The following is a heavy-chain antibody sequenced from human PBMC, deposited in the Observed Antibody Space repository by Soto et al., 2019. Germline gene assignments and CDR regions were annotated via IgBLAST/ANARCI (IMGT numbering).Heavy chain of an antibody. CDR1: GGSISSGGYY. CDR3: AIGSTSLGMDV. CDR2: MYYSGST. J-gene: IGHJ6*02. D-gene: IGHD2-2*01. Sequence: QVQLQESGPGLVKPSQTLSLTCTVSGGSISSGGYYWSWIRQHPGKGLEWIGYMYYSGSTYYNPSLKSRVNISVDTSKNQFSLKLSSVTAADTAVYYCAIGSTSLGMDVWGQGTTVTVSS. V-gene: IGHV4-31*03.